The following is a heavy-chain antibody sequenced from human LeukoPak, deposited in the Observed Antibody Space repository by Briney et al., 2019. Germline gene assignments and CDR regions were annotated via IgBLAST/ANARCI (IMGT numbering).Heavy chain of an antibody. J-gene: IGHJ4*02. CDR1: GGSFSGYY. CDR2: INHSGST. D-gene: IGHD3-22*01. Sequence: SETLSLTCAVYGGSFSGYYWSWIRQPPGKGLEWIGEINHSGSTNYNPSLKSRVTISVDTSKNQFSLKLSSVTAADTAVYYCARDYDSSGYYGYWGQGTPVTVSS. V-gene: IGHV4-34*01. CDR3: ARDYDSSGYYGY.